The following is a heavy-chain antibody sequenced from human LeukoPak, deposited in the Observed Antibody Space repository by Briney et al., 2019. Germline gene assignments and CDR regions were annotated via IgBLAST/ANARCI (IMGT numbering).Heavy chain of an antibody. Sequence: GASVKVSCKVSAYSFTSYGISWARQAPGQGLEWMGWINAHNGNTNYAQKLQGRVTMTTDTSTSTAYMELRSLRSDDTAVYYCGRQYASSSAWFDPWGQGTLVTVSS. J-gene: IGHJ5*02. V-gene: IGHV1-18*01. CDR3: GRQYASSSAWFDP. CDR1: AYSFTSYG. CDR2: INAHNGNT. D-gene: IGHD6-6*01.